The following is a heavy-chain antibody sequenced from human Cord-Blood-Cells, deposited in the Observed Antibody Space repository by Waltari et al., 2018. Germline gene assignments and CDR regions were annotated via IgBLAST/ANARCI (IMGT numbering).Heavy chain of an antibody. J-gene: IGHJ4*02. Sequence: WGAGLLKPSETLSLTCAVYGGSFSGYYWSWIRQPPGKGLEWIGEINHSGSTNYNPSLKSRVTISVDTSKNQFSLKLSSVTAADTAVYYCARGLTSGYYDSSGYYYWGQGTLVTVSS. CDR2: INHSGST. V-gene: IGHV4-34*01. CDR3: ARGLTSGYYDSSGYYY. D-gene: IGHD3-22*01. CDR1: GGSFSGYY.